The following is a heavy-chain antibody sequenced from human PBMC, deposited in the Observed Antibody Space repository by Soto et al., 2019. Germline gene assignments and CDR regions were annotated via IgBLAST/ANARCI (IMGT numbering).Heavy chain of an antibody. D-gene: IGHD3-3*01. V-gene: IGHV4-31*03. CDR1: GGSISSGGYY. CDR2: IYYSGST. J-gene: IGHJ3*02. Sequence: SETLSLTCTVSGGSISSGGYYWSWIRQHPGKGLEWIGYIYYSGSTYYNPSLKSRVTISVDTSKNQFSLKLSSVTAADTAVYYCARDKGSITIFGKAHDAFDIWGQGTMVTVSS. CDR3: ARDKGSITIFGKAHDAFDI.